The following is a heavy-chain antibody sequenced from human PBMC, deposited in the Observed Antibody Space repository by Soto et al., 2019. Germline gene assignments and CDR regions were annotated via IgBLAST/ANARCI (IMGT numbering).Heavy chain of an antibody. D-gene: IGHD4-17*01. CDR2: IYTSGNT. V-gene: IGHV4-4*07. CDR1: GGSISNYY. Sequence: SETLSLTCTVSGGSISNYYWSWIRQPAGKGLEWIGRIYTSGNTNYNPSLKGRVTMSVDMSKNQFSLKLSSVAAADTAVYYCARDDNGATGRAFDPWGQGTLVTVSS. J-gene: IGHJ5*02. CDR3: ARDDNGATGRAFDP.